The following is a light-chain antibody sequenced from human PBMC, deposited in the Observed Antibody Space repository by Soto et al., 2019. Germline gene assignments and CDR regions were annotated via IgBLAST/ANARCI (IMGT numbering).Light chain of an antibody. CDR2: SNN. Sequence: QSVLTQPPSVTGAPGQRVTISCTGSSSNIGAGYDVHWYQQLPGTAPKLLIYSNNNRPSGVPDRFSGSKSGTSASLAITGRQAEEEADYYCQYFDSSLSGWVFGGGTKLTVL. V-gene: IGLV1-40*01. J-gene: IGLJ3*02. CDR1: SSNIGAGYD. CDR3: QYFDSSLSGWV.